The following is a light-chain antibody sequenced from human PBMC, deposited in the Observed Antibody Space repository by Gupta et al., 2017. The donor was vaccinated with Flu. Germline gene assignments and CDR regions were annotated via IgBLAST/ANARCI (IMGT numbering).Light chain of an antibody. CDR1: QSISSW. CDR3: QQYNSYSAGT. CDR2: KAS. V-gene: IGKV1-5*03. Sequence: DIQMTQSPSTLSASVGDRVTITCRASQSISSWLAWYQQKPGKAPKLLIYKASTLESGVPPRFSGSGSGTEFTLTISCLQPDYFATYYCQQYNSYSAGTFGQGTKVEIK. J-gene: IGKJ1*01.